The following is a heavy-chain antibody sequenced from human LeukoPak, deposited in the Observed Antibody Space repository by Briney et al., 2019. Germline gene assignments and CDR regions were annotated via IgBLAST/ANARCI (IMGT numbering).Heavy chain of an antibody. D-gene: IGHD4-17*01. CDR2: VFYSGRT. Sequence: SETLSLTCTVSGGFIRDSGYYWGWIRQPPGKGLEWIGTVFYSGRTYYNSSLQSRVTISVDTSKNQFSLRFSSVTPADTAIYYCARLSNDYGDYEGHYWGQGTLVTVSP. V-gene: IGHV4-39*01. CDR1: GGFIRDSGYY. J-gene: IGHJ4*02. CDR3: ARLSNDYGDYEGHY.